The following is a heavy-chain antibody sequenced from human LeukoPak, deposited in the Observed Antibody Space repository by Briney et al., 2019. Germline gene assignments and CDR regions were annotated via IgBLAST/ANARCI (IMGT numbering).Heavy chain of an antibody. CDR2: IYYSGST. D-gene: IGHD6-19*01. Sequence: SETLSLTCTVSGGSISSSSYYWGWIRQPPGKRLEWIGSIYYSGSTYYNPSLKSRVTISVDTSKNQFSLKLSSVTAADTAVYYCARARNFVAAPKSHDAFDIWGQGTMVTVSS. V-gene: IGHV4-39*07. CDR3: ARARNFVAAPKSHDAFDI. J-gene: IGHJ3*02. CDR1: GGSISSSSYY.